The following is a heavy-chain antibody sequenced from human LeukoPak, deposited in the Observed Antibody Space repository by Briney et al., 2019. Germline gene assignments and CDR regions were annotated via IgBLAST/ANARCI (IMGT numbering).Heavy chain of an antibody. Sequence: PGRSLRLSCADSGCTFSDYGMQWVRQAPGKGLEWVALISTDGSDKDYADSVKGRFTLSRDNSKNTLYLQMNSLRVEDTAAYYCAKDGTRSWFGEATWGQGTLVTVSS. D-gene: IGHD3-10*01. V-gene: IGHV3-30*18. CDR2: ISTDGSDK. CDR3: AKDGTRSWFGEAT. CDR1: GCTFSDYG. J-gene: IGHJ5*02.